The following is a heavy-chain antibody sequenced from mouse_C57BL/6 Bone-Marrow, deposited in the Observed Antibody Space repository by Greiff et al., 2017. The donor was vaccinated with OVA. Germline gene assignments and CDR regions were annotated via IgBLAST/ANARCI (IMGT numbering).Heavy chain of an antibody. CDR2: INPYNGGT. J-gene: IGHJ2*01. V-gene: IGHV1-19*01. CDR3: AREPYSSGYDFDY. Sequence: EVQLQQSGPVLVKPGASVKMSCKASGYTFTDYYMNWVKQSPGKSLEWIGVINPYNGGTSYNQKFKGKATLTVDKSSSTAYMELNSLTSEDSAVYYGAREPYSSGYDFDYWGQGTTLTVSS. D-gene: IGHD3-2*02. CDR1: GYTFTDYY.